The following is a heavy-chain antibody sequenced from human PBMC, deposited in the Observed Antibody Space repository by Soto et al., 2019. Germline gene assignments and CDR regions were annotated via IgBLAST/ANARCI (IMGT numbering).Heavy chain of an antibody. CDR1: GGSFSGYY. CDR2: INHSGST. J-gene: IGHJ6*03. V-gene: IGHV4-34*01. D-gene: IGHD5-12*01. Sequence: SETLSLTCAVYGGSFSGYYWSWIRQPPGKGLEWIGEINHSGSTNYNPSLKSRVTISVDTSKNQFSLKLSSMTAADTAVYYCASFRREKFKVATTGYYYCYMDLWGKGTRGTV. CDR3: ASFRREKFKVATTGYYYCYMDL.